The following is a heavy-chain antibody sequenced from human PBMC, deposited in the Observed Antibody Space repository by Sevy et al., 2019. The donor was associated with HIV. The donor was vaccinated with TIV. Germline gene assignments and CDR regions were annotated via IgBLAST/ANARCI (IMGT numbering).Heavy chain of an antibody. D-gene: IGHD2-15*01. Sequence: GESLKISCKGSGYSFTSYWIGWVRQMPGKGLEWMGMIYPGDSDTRYSPSFQGQVTISADKSISTAYLQWSSLKASDTAMYYCAREGPGCSGGSCYAEKPFDYWGQGTLVTVSS. CDR3: AREGPGCSGGSCYAEKPFDY. CDR1: GYSFTSYW. J-gene: IGHJ4*02. V-gene: IGHV5-51*01. CDR2: IYPGDSDT.